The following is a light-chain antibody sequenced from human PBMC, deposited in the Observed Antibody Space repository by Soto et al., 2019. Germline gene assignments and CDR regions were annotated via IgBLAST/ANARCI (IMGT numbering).Light chain of an antibody. CDR3: QSFDSSLSGAV. Sequence: QSVLTQPPSVSGAPGQRVTISCTGSSSNIGAGNAVHWYQQLPGTSPKLLMYGNSNRASGTPARFSGSKSGTSASLAITGLRAEDEADYYCQSFDSSLSGAVFGTGTKLTVL. V-gene: IGLV1-40*01. CDR1: SSNIGAGNA. CDR2: GNS. J-gene: IGLJ1*01.